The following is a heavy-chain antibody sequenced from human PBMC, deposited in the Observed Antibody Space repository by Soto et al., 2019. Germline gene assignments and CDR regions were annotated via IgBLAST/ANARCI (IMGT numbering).Heavy chain of an antibody. Sequence: PSETLSLTCAVYGGSFSGYYWSWIRQPPGKGLEWIGEINHSGSTNYNPSLKSRVTISVDTSKNQFSLKLSSVTAADTAVYYCARVPSKIRFLAHDHWGQGTLVNVSS. CDR2: INHSGST. J-gene: IGHJ4*02. CDR1: GGSFSGYY. CDR3: ARVPSKIRFLAHDH. V-gene: IGHV4-34*01. D-gene: IGHD3-3*01.